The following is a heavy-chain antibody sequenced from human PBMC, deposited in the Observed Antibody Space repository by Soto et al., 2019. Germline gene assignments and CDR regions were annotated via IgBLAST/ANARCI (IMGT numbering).Heavy chain of an antibody. J-gene: IGHJ6*02. Sequence: SETLSLTCTVSGGSISSYYWSWIRQPPGKGLEWIGYIYYSGSTNYNPSLKSRVTISVDTSKNQFSLKLSSVTAADTAVYYCARDFVAAASSNRYYYYGMDVWGQGTTVIVSS. D-gene: IGHD6-13*01. CDR2: IYYSGST. CDR1: GGSISSYY. CDR3: ARDFVAAASSNRYYYYGMDV. V-gene: IGHV4-59*01.